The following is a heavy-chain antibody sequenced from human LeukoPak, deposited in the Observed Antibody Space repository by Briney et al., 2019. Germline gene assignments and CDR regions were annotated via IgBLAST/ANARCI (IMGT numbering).Heavy chain of an antibody. D-gene: IGHD2-15*01. Sequence: GASVKVSCKASGGTFSSYAISWVRQAPGQGLEWMGRIIPTLGIANYAQKFQGRVTITADKSTSTAYMELSSLRSEDTAVYYCARANCSGGSCYSREYFGYWGQGTLVTVSS. CDR1: GGTFSSYA. CDR2: IIPTLGIA. V-gene: IGHV1-69*04. CDR3: ARANCSGGSCYSREYFGY. J-gene: IGHJ4*02.